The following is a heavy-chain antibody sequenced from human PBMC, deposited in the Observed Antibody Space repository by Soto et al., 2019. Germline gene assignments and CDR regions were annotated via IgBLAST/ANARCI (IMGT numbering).Heavy chain of an antibody. D-gene: IGHD1-26*01. CDR2: IYWDDDK. Sequence: QITLKESGPTLVKPTQTLTLTCTFSGFSLSTSGVSVGWIRQPPGKALEWLALIYWDDDKRYSPSLKSRLTITQDTSKKQVVLTMINMDPVDTATYYCAHSALQTGDFDYWGQGTLVTVSS. V-gene: IGHV2-5*02. CDR3: AHSALQTGDFDY. CDR1: GFSLSTSGVS. J-gene: IGHJ4*02.